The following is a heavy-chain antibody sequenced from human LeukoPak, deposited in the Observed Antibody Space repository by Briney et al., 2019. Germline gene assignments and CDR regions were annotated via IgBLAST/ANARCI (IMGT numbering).Heavy chain of an antibody. CDR3: AGRDNDDVWGGYDRSPPESLDV. CDR2: ISSGGGST. D-gene: IGHD3-16*01. CDR1: GFTFSSYS. J-gene: IGHJ3*01. Sequence: GSLRLSCAASGFTFSSYSMNWVRLGPGKGLEWVAAISSGGGSTYYTESVKGRFTISRDNSENILYLQINSLKAEDTAVYYCAGRDNDDVWGGYDRSPPESLDVWGQGTMVTVSS. V-gene: IGHV3-23*01.